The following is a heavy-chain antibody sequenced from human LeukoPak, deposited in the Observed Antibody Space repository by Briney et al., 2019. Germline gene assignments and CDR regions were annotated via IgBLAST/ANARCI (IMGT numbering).Heavy chain of an antibody. Sequence: GRSLRLSCAASRFTFSSYAMHWVRQAPGKGLEWVSYISSSSSTIYYADSVKGRFTISRDNAKNSLYLQMNSLRAEDTAVYYCARDASDDYGDYWGQGTLVTASS. D-gene: IGHD1-26*01. V-gene: IGHV3-48*01. CDR1: RFTFSSYA. CDR2: ISSSSSTI. CDR3: ARDASDDYGDY. J-gene: IGHJ4*02.